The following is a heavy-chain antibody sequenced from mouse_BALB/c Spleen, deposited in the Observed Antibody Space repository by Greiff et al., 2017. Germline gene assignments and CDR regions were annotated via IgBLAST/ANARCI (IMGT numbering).Heavy chain of an antibody. CDR1: GFTFSSYT. CDR3: ARHGGLRRTLAY. J-gene: IGHJ3*01. CDR2: ISNGGGST. V-gene: IGHV5-12-2*01. Sequence: EVQLVESGGGLVQPGGSLKLSCAASGFTFSSYTMSWVRQTPEKRLEWVAYISNGGGSTYYPDTVKGRFTISRDNAKNTLYLQMSSLKSEDTAMYYCARHGGLRRTLAYWGQGTLVTVSA. D-gene: IGHD2-4*01.